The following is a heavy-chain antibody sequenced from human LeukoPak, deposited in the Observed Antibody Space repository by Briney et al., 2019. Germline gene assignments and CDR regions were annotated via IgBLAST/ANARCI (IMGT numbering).Heavy chain of an antibody. D-gene: IGHD3-22*01. CDR2: IYHSGST. CDR3: ARSRCYYDSSGYYDPFDY. Sequence: SETLSLTCTVSGYSISSGYYWGWIRQPPGKGLEWIGNIYHSGSTYYNPSLKSRVTISVDTSKNQFSLKLSSVTAADTAVYYCARSRCYYDSSGYYDPFDYWGQGTLVTVSS. J-gene: IGHJ4*02. V-gene: IGHV4-38-2*02. CDR1: GYSISSGYY.